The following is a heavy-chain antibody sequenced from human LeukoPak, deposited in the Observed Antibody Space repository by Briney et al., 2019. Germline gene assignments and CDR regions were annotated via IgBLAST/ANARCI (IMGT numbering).Heavy chain of an antibody. CDR2: ISSSSSYI. D-gene: IGHD2-2*01. CDR3: AREDEYQLLFP. CDR1: GFTFSSYS. V-gene: IGHV3-21*01. J-gene: IGHJ5*02. Sequence: GGSLRLSCAASGFTFSSYSRKWVRQAPGKGREWVSSISSSSSYIYYADSVKGRFTISRDNAKNSLYLQMNSLRAEDTAVYYCAREDEYQLLFPWGQGTLVTVSS.